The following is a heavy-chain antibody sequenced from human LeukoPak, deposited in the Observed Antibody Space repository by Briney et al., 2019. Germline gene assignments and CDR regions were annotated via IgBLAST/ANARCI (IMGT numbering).Heavy chain of an antibody. CDR1: TLSFSGFY. V-gene: IGHV4-34*01. D-gene: IGHD3-3*01. CDR3: ARRSQQGTLGWFFDY. J-gene: IGHJ4*02. Sequence: SETLSLTCAGYTLSFSGFYWSWIRQPPGKRREGRGEINHRGSTNYNPSLKSRLTMSVDTSKNHFSLKLRSVTAADTAVYYCARRSQQGTLGWFFDYWGQGTLVTVSS. CDR2: INHRGST.